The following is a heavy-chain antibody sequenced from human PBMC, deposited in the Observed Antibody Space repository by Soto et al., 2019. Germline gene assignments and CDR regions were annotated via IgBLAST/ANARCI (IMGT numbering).Heavy chain of an antibody. CDR3: AKAPAYYYGSGTSHFDY. J-gene: IGHJ4*02. D-gene: IGHD3-10*01. CDR1: GFLFSTYV. Sequence: GGSLRLSCEASGFLFSTYVMSWVRQVPGKGLEWVSGISGSAGSTYYADSVKGRFTISRDNSKDTLYLQMNSLRVEDTAVYYCAKAPAYYYGSGTSHFDYWGQGTLVTVSS. V-gene: IGHV3-23*01. CDR2: ISGSAGST.